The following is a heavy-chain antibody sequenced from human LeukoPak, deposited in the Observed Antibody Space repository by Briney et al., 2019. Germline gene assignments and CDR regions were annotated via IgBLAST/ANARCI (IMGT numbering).Heavy chain of an antibody. D-gene: IGHD6-25*01. J-gene: IGHJ4*02. CDR2: ISRSSSYI. V-gene: IGHV3-21*01. CDR3: ACAPGATARIDY. CDR1: GFTVSGNF. Sequence: PGGSLRLSCAASGFTVSGNFMSWVRQAPGRGLEWVSFISRSSSYIYYADSVKGRFTISRDNANNSLYLQMNSLRAEDTAVYYCACAPGATARIDYWGQGSLVTVSS.